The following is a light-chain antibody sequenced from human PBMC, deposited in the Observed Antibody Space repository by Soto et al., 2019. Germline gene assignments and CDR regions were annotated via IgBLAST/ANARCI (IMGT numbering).Light chain of an antibody. CDR2: DTS. V-gene: IGKV3-11*01. Sequence: EIVLTQSPATLSLSPGERATLSCRASQSVGRYLAWYQQKAGQAPSLLMYDTSNRATGVPGRFSGSGSGTDFTLTISSLQPEDFATYYCQQRSSWPETFGPVTTVDIK. J-gene: IGKJ3*01. CDR1: QSVGRY. CDR3: QQRSSWPET.